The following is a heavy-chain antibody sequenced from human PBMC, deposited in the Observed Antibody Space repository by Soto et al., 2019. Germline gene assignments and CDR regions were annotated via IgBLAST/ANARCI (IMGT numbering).Heavy chain of an antibody. V-gene: IGHV3-21*01. CDR3: ARDVYDFWSGYWSYGMDV. D-gene: IGHD3-3*01. CDR2: ITSSTGHI. CDR1: GFTLTTYT. Sequence: PGGSLRLSCEASGFTLTTYTMNFVRQASGKGLECVSSITSSTGHIYYADSVKGRFTISRANAKNSLYLQMNSLRAEDTAVYYCARDVYDFWSGYWSYGMDVWGQGSTVNVS. J-gene: IGHJ6*02.